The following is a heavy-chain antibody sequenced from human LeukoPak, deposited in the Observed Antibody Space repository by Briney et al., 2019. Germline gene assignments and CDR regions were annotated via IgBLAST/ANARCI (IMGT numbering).Heavy chain of an antibody. CDR3: ATQPAREDY. V-gene: IGHV3-23*01. J-gene: IGHJ4*02. D-gene: IGHD1-26*01. CDR1: GFTFNNFA. Sequence: GGSLRLSCAASGFTFNNFAMTWVRPAPGKGLQWVSAISDSGGGTYYADSVKGRFTISRDNSKNMLYLQMNSLRAEDTAVYYCATQPAREDYWGQGTLVTVSS. CDR2: ISDSGGGT.